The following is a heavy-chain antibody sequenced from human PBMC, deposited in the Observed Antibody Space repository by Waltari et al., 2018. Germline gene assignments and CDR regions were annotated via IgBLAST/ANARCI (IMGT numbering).Heavy chain of an antibody. J-gene: IGHJ6*02. D-gene: IGHD6-13*01. CDR3: ARDHGSSWSHTYYYYYYGMDV. Sequence: QVQLQESGPGLVKPSETLSLTCTVSGGSISSYYWSWIRQPAGKGLGWIGHIYTSGSTNYNPALKSRVTMSVDTSKNQFSLKLSDVTAADTAVYYCARDHGSSWSHTYYYYYYGMDVWGQGTTVTVSS. V-gene: IGHV4-4*07. CDR2: IYTSGST. CDR1: GGSISSYY.